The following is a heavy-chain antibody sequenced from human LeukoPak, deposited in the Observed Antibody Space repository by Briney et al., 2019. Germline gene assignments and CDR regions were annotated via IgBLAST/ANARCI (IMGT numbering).Heavy chain of an antibody. Sequence: ASVKVSCKASGYTFTSYDINWVRQATGQGLEWMGWMNPNSGNTGYAQKFQGRVTMTRNTSISTAYMELSSLRSEDTAVYYCARGALPLSWYGYYYYGMDVWGQGTTVTVSS. V-gene: IGHV1-8*01. CDR3: ARGALPLSWYGYYYYGMDV. J-gene: IGHJ6*02. D-gene: IGHD6-13*01. CDR1: GYTFTSYD. CDR2: MNPNSGNT.